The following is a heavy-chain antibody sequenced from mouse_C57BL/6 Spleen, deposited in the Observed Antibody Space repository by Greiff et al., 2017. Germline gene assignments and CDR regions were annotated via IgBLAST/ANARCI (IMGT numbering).Heavy chain of an antibody. D-gene: IGHD1-1*01. CDR3: ARPDGRGPHYAMGY. CDR1: GYAFSSSW. J-gene: IGHJ4*01. CDR2: IYPGDGAT. Sequence: QVQLQQSGPELVKPGASVKISCKASGYAFSSSWMNWVKQRPGKGLEWIGRIYPGDGATNYNGKFKGKATLTADKSSSTAYMQLSSLSSEDSAVYFCARPDGRGPHYAMGYWGQGTSVTVA. V-gene: IGHV1-82*01.